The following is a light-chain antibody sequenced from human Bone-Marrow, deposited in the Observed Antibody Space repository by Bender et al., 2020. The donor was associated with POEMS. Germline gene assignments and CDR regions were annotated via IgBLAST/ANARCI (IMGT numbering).Light chain of an antibody. CDR3: CSYARSSSFDVV. CDR1: SRDVGISNL. Sequence: QSALTQPASISGSPGQAITISCTGTSRDVGISNLVSWYQQYPGRAPKLIIFEVTQRPSGVSDRFSGSKSGNTASLTISGLQAEDEADYYCCSYARSSSFDVVFGGGTKLTVL. V-gene: IGLV2-23*02. J-gene: IGLJ2*01. CDR2: EVT.